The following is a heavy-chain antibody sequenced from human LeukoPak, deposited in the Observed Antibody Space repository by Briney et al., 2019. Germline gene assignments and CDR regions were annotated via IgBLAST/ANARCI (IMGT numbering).Heavy chain of an antibody. CDR2: VWYDGSNK. D-gene: IGHD3-16*02. Sequence: GGSLRLSCAASGFTFSTYGMHWVRQAPGKGLEWVAAVWYDGSNKYYADSVKGRFTISRDNSKNTLSLQMNSLRVEDTAIYYCAKDIQLSTWGLGTMVTVSS. CDR3: AKDIQLST. J-gene: IGHJ3*01. V-gene: IGHV3-33*06. CDR1: GFTFSTYG.